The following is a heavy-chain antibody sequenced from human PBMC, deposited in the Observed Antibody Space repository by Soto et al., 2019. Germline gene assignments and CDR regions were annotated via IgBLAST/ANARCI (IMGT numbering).Heavy chain of an antibody. CDR3: ASTRRYSPREGYFDY. CDR1: GGSISSSSYY. J-gene: IGHJ4*02. V-gene: IGHV4-39*01. Sequence: QLQLQESGPGLVKPSETLSLTCTVSGGSISSSSYYWGWIRQPPGKGLEWIGSIYYSGSTYYNPSLQSRVTISVDTSKTQFSLQLSSVTAADTAVYYCASTRRYSPREGYFDYWGQGTLVTVSS. D-gene: IGHD6-13*01. CDR2: IYYSGST.